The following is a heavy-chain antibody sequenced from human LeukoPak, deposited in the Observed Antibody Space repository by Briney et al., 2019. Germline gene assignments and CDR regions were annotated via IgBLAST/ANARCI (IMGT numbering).Heavy chain of an antibody. D-gene: IGHD2-21*01. CDR3: TRDIVYLQLQN. CDR1: GFDFPNYW. CDR2: IGKDGSEK. J-gene: IGHJ4*02. Sequence: GGSLRLSCAASGFDFPNYWMVWVGQAPEKGLEWVASIGKDGSEKSYGDSVKGRFTISRDNARNSLYLQMSSLRVEDTAVYYCTRDIVYLQLQNWGQGALVTVSS. V-gene: IGHV3-7*03.